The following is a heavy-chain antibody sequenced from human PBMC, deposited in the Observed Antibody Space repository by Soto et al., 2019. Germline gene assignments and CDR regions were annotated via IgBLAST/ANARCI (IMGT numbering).Heavy chain of an antibody. J-gene: IGHJ4*02. CDR1: GFTFSTSA. CDR2: ISGSGGTT. Sequence: EVQLLESGGGLVQPGGSLRLSCAASGFTFSTSAMSWVRQAPGQGLEWVSGISGSGGTTYYADSVKGRFTISRDNSKNTLNLQLNSLRGEDTAVYYCAKRGLYYRGQGILDTVS. D-gene: IGHD3-10*01. CDR3: AKRGLYY. V-gene: IGHV3-23*01.